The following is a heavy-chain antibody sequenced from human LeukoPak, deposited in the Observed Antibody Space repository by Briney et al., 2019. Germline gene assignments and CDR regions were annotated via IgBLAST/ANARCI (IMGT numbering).Heavy chain of an antibody. D-gene: IGHD2-2*02. Sequence: GASVKVSCKASGYTFTSYGISWVRQAPGQGLEWMGWISAYNGNTNYAQKLQGRVTMTTDTSTSTAYMELRSLRSDDTAMYYCARDYCSSTSCYTGGFDYWGQGTPGHRLL. J-gene: IGHJ4*02. V-gene: IGHV1-18*01. CDR2: ISAYNGNT. CDR1: GYTFTSYG. CDR3: ARDYCSSTSCYTGGFDY.